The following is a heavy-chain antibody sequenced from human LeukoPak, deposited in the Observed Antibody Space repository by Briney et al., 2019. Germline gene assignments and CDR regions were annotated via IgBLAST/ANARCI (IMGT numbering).Heavy chain of an antibody. J-gene: IGHJ4*02. CDR2: ISGSGGST. D-gene: IGHD2-2*01. V-gene: IGHV3-23*01. CDR3: ASVVPATIGY. Sequence: GGSLRLSCAASGFTFSSFAMSWVRQAPGKGLEWVSAISGSGGSTYYADSVKGRFTISRDNSKNTLYLQINSLRAEDTAVYYCASVVPATIGYWGQGTLVTVSS. CDR1: GFTFSSFA.